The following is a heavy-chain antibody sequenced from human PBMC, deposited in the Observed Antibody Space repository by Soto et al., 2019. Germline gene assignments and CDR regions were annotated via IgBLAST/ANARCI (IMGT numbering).Heavy chain of an antibody. CDR1: GYTFTSYD. Sequence: ASVKVSCKASGYTFTSYDINWVRQATGQGLEWMGWMNPNSGNTGYAQKFQGRVTMTRNTSISTAYMELSSLRSEDAAVYYCARSVRNDILTGYYYYGMDVWGQGTTVTVSS. CDR2: MNPNSGNT. D-gene: IGHD3-9*01. CDR3: ARSVRNDILTGYYYYGMDV. J-gene: IGHJ6*02. V-gene: IGHV1-8*01.